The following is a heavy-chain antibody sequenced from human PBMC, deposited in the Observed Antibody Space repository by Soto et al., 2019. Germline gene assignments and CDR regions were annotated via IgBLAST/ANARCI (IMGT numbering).Heavy chain of an antibody. CDR2: IKHDGSGQ. CDR3: ARDFDV. Sequence: GGSLRLSCAASGFTFSSYAMSWVRQAPGKGLEWVADIKHDGSGQYYVDSVKGRFTISRNNAKNSLYLQMNSLRAEDTAVFYCARDFDVWGRGTLVTVSS. CDR1: GFTFSSYA. J-gene: IGHJ2*01. V-gene: IGHV3-7*01.